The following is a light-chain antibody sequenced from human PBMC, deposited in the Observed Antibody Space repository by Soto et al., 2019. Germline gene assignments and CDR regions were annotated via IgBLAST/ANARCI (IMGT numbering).Light chain of an antibody. J-gene: IGLJ2*01. V-gene: IGLV2-8*01. CDR2: KVS. Sequence: QSVLTQPPSASGSPGQSVTISCTGTSSDVGDYNYVSWYQHHPGKAPKLMIYKVSKRPSGVPDRFSGSKSGNTASLTVSGLQAEDEADYYCSSYAGSNNFGVFGGGTKLTVL. CDR3: SSYAGSNNFGV. CDR1: SSDVGDYNY.